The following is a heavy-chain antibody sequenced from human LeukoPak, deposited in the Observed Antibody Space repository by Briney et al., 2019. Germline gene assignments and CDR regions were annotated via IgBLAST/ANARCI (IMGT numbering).Heavy chain of an antibody. CDR2: IFYSGST. D-gene: IGHD2-8*01. Sequence: SETLSLTCTVSSGSISTSNYYWGWVRQPPGKALEWIGNIFYSGSTYYSPSLKNRVTISLDTSRNQFSLKLSSVTAADTAVYYCARGGFVLMVYARGRYFDYWGQGTLVTVSS. V-gene: IGHV4-39*07. CDR3: ARGGFVLMVYARGRYFDY. J-gene: IGHJ4*02. CDR1: SGSISTSNYY.